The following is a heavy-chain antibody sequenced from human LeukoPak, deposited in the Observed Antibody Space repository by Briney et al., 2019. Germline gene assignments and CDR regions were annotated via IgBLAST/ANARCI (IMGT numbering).Heavy chain of an antibody. CDR2: IYTSGST. CDR3: ARDRIGGYSSTDAFDI. CDR1: GGSISSYY. V-gene: IGHV4-4*07. J-gene: IGHJ3*02. D-gene: IGHD6-13*01. Sequence: SETLSLTCTVSGGSISSYYWSWIRQPAGKGLEWIGRIYTSGSTNYNPSLKSRVTMSVDTSKNQFSLKLSSVTAADTAVYYCARDRIGGYSSTDAFDIWGQGTMVTVSS.